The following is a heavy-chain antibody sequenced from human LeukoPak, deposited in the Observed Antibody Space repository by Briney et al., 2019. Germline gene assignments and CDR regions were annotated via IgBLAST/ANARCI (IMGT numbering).Heavy chain of an antibody. V-gene: IGHV3-30*04. CDR3: ARHFPDFWSGYYTSLDYYYGMDV. Sequence: SGGSLRLSCAASGFTFSSYAMHWVRQAPGKGLEWVAVISYDGSNKYYADSVKGRFTISRDNSKNTLYLQMNSLRAEDTAVYYCARHFPDFWSGYYTSLDYYYGMDVWGQGTTVTVSS. CDR1: GFTFSSYA. J-gene: IGHJ6*02. CDR2: ISYDGSNK. D-gene: IGHD3-3*01.